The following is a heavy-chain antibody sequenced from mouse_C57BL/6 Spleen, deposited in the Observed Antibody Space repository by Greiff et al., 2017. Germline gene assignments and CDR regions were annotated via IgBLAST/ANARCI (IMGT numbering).Heavy chain of an antibody. CDR2: IYPSDSDT. V-gene: IGHV1-61*01. CDR3: ARLPLDY. Sequence: VQLQQPGAELVRPGSSVKMSCKASGYTFTTYRMDWVKQRPGKGLEWIGNIYPSDSDTHYNQKFKDKATLTVDKSSSTAYMQLSRLTSEDSAVNYCARLPLDYWGQGTTLTVSS. CDR1: GYTFTTYR. J-gene: IGHJ2*01.